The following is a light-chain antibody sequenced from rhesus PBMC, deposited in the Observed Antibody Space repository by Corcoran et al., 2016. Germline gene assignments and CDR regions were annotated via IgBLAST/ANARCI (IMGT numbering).Light chain of an antibody. V-gene: IGKV2-78*01. CDR3: MQGIQLPFT. CDR1: QTLLHSGGETF. Sequence: DIVMTQTPLSLPVTPGEPASISCRSRQTLLHSGGETFFYWFLQRSGQTLQVLIPGVSNRATGVPDRCSGSGSGTDFTLKISRVEAEDVGVYYCMQGIQLPFTFGPGTKLDIK. CDR2: GVS. J-gene: IGKJ3*01.